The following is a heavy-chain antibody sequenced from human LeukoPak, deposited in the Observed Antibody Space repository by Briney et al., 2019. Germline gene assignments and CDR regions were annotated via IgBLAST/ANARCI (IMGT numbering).Heavy chain of an antibody. CDR1: GFTFSSYE. CDR2: ISSSGSII. J-gene: IGHJ4*02. D-gene: IGHD4-17*01. V-gene: IGHV3-48*03. Sequence: GGSLRLSCVASGFTFSSYEMNWVRQAPGKGLEWVSCISSSGSIIYYADSVKGRFTISRDNAKNSLYLQMNSLRAEDTAVYYCARSTLTTVFDYWGQGTLVTVSS. CDR3: ARSTLTTVFDY.